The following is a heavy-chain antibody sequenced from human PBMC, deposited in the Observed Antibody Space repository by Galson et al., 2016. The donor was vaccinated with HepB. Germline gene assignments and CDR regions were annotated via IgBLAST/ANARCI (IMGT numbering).Heavy chain of an antibody. D-gene: IGHD4-23*01. J-gene: IGHJ4*02. Sequence: SLRLSCAASGFSFSTNSMHWVRQAPGKGLEWVSSISGSSNYIFHADSLKGRFTVSRDNAKNSLYLQMNSLRAEDTAVYYCARGLGGPDYWGQGTLVTVSS. V-gene: IGHV3-21*01. CDR3: ARGLGGPDY. CDR1: GFSFSTNS. CDR2: ISGSSNYI.